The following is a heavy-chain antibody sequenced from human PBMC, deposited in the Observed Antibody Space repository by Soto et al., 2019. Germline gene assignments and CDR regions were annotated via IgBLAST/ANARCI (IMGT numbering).Heavy chain of an antibody. D-gene: IGHD6-19*01. J-gene: IGHJ4*02. CDR1: GFTFSNYA. Sequence: GGSLRLSCAASGFTFSNYAMTWVRQAPGKGLEWVSVITGSGGGTYFADSVKGRFTISRDNSKNTLYLQMNSLRAEDTAVYYCAKPRSGWYKGHFDYWGQGTLVTVSS. CDR2: ITGSGGGT. V-gene: IGHV3-23*01. CDR3: AKPRSGWYKGHFDY.